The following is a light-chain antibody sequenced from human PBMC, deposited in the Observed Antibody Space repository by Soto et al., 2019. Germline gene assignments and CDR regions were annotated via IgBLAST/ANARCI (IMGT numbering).Light chain of an antibody. CDR2: KAS. CDR1: QSISSW. J-gene: IGKJ1*01. CDR3: QQYNSYPWT. Sequence: DIQMTQSPSTLSASVGDRVTITCRASQSISSWLAWYQQKPGKAPKLLIYKASSLESGVSSRFSGSGSGTEFTLTISSVQADDFATYYGQQYNSYPWTFGQVTKVEIK. V-gene: IGKV1-5*03.